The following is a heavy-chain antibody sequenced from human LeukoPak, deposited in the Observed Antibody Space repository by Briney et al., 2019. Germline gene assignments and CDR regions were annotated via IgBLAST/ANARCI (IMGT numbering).Heavy chain of an antibody. V-gene: IGHV3-7*01. CDR3: ARNAPLDY. CDR1: GFTFSNSW. Sequence: GGSLRLSCAASGFTFSNSWTSWVRQAPGKGLEWLAFIKLDGSEKYYVDSVKGRFTVSRDNAKESLYLQMNILRVEDTAVYYCARNAPLDYWGQGTLVTVSS. J-gene: IGHJ4*02. D-gene: IGHD2-2*01. CDR2: IKLDGSEK.